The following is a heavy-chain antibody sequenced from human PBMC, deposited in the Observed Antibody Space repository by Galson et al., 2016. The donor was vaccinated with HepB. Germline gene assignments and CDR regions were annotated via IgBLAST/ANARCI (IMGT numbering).Heavy chain of an antibody. CDR1: GASISNYY. CDR2: IYHSGTT. CDR3: ARRAGDSNGYFFLYYFDY. J-gene: IGHJ4*02. Sequence: LSLTCTVSGASISNYYWNWIRQPPGKALEWIGFIYHSGTTHYNPSLESRVTMSVDTSKSQFSLKLSSVTTADTAIYYCARRAGDSNGYFFLYYFDYWGQGSQVTVSS. V-gene: IGHV4-59*01. D-gene: IGHD3-22*01.